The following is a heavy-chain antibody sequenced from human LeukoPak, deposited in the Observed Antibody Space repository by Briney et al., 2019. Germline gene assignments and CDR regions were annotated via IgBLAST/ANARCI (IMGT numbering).Heavy chain of an antibody. D-gene: IGHD1-26*01. Sequence: SGGSLRLSCAASGFTFNIYSMNWVRQAPGKGLEWVSSISYTGTYIYYADSVKGRFTISRDNAQNSLYLQMNSLRAEDTAIYYCVRDRGTYRPIDYWGQGTLVTVSS. CDR3: VRDRGTYRPIDY. CDR1: GFTFNIYS. J-gene: IGHJ4*02. V-gene: IGHV3-21*04. CDR2: ISYTGTYI.